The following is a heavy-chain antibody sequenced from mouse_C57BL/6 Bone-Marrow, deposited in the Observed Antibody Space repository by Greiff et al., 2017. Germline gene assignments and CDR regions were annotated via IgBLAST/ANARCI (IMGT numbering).Heavy chain of an antibody. J-gene: IGHJ1*03. CDR3: TRAPLWLKYGDV. CDR1: GFTFSGYA. Sequence: EVKLVESGEGLVKPGGSLKLSCAASGFTFSGYAMSWVRQTPEKRLEWVAYISSGGDYIYYADTVKGRFTFSRDHARNTLYLQMSSLKYEDNAMYYCTRAPLWLKYGDVWGTGTTVTVSS. CDR2: ISSGGDYI. D-gene: IGHD2-2*01. V-gene: IGHV5-9-1*02.